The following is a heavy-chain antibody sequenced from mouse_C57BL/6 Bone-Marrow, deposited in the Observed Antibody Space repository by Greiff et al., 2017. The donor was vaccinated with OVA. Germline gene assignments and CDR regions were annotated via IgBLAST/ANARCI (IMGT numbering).Heavy chain of an antibody. CDR3: APAYYSNYAMDY. V-gene: IGHV3-6*01. CDR1: GYSITSGYY. J-gene: IGHJ4*01. D-gene: IGHD2-5*01. Sequence: VQLQQSGPGLVKPSQSLSLTCSVTGYSITSGYYWNWIRQFPGNKLEWMGYISYDGSNNYKPSLKNRISITRDTSKNQFFLKLNSVTTEDTATYYCAPAYYSNYAMDYWGQGTSVTVSS. CDR2: ISYDGSN.